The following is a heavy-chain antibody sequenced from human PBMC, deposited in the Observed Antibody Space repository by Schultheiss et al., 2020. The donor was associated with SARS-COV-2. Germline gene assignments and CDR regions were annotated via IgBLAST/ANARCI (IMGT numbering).Heavy chain of an antibody. V-gene: IGHV3-23*01. CDR1: GFTFSSYA. Sequence: GESLKISCAASGFTFSSYAMSWVRQAPGKGLEWVSAISGSGGSTYYADSVKGRFTISRDNSKNTLYLQMNSLRVEDTAVYYCARDRHYGGTYYYYGMDVWGQGTTVTVSS. CDR2: ISGSGGST. J-gene: IGHJ6*02. D-gene: IGHD4-23*01. CDR3: ARDRHYGGTYYYYGMDV.